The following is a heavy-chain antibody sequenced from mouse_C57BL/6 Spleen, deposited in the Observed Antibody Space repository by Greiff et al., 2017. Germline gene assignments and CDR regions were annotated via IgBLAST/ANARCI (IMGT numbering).Heavy chain of an antibody. J-gene: IGHJ2*01. CDR2: IYPGDGDT. D-gene: IGHD3-2*02. Sequence: QVQLQQSGPELVKPGASVKISCKASGYAFSSSWMNWVKQRPGKGLEWIGRIYPGDGDTNYNGKFKGKATLTADKSSSTAYMQLSSLTSEDSAVYFCAREKAWYYFDYWGQGTTLTVSS. CDR1: GYAFSSSW. V-gene: IGHV1-82*01. CDR3: AREKAWYYFDY.